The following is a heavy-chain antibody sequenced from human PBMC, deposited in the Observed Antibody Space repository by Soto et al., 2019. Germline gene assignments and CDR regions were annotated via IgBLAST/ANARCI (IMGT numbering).Heavy chain of an antibody. Sequence: GVSLRLSCAASGFTFSSYWMSWVRQAPGKGLEWVANIKQDGSEKYYVDSVKGRFTISRDNAKNSLYLQMNSLRAEDTAVYYCARDHTEYCSGGSCYWFDPWGQGTLVTVSS. V-gene: IGHV3-7*01. CDR1: GFTFSSYW. J-gene: IGHJ5*02. CDR3: ARDHTEYCSGGSCYWFDP. CDR2: IKQDGSEK. D-gene: IGHD2-15*01.